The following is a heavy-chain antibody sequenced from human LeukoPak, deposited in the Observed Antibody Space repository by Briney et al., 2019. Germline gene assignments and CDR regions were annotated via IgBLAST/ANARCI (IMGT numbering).Heavy chain of an antibody. CDR3: ARGGDGYNFDAFDI. V-gene: IGHV4-31*03. CDR1: GVSISSGGYY. Sequence: SETLSLTCTVSGVSISSGGYYWSWIRQHPGKGLEWIGYIYYSGSTYYNPSLKSRVTISVDTSKNQFSLKLNSVTAADTAVYYCARGGDGYNFDAFDIWGQGTMVTVSS. J-gene: IGHJ3*02. CDR2: IYYSGST. D-gene: IGHD5-24*01.